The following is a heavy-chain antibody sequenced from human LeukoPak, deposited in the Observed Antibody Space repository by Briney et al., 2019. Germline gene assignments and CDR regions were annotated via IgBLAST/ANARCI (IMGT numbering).Heavy chain of an antibody. Sequence: GGSLRLSCAGSGFALKSYSLSWVRQAPGKGLEWVSSISSTSAYIYYADSVKGRFTISRDNVDNVVYLQMNSLGAEDAAVYYCARVAVSGPTGWFDSWGQGTLVIVSS. CDR1: GFALKSYS. J-gene: IGHJ5*01. D-gene: IGHD2-8*02. CDR2: ISSTSAYI. V-gene: IGHV3-21*01. CDR3: ARVAVSGPTGWFDS.